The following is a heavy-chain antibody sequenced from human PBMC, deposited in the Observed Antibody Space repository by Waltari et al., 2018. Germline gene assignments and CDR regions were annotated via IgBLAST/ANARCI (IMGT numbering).Heavy chain of an antibody. CDR3: AKDQCSGGSCYSGDY. CDR1: GFTFSSYG. V-gene: IGHV3-30*02. D-gene: IGHD2-15*01. Sequence: QVQLVESGGGVVQPGGSLRLSCAASGFTFSSYGMHWVRQVPGKGLEWVAFIRYDGSNKYYADSVKGRFTISRDNSKNTLYLQMNSLRAEDTAVYYCAKDQCSGGSCYSGDYWGQGTLVTVSS. CDR2: IRYDGSNK. J-gene: IGHJ4*02.